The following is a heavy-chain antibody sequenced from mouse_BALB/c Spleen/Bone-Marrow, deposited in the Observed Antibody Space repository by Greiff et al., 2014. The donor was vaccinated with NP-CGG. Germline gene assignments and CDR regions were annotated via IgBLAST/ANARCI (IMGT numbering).Heavy chain of an antibody. CDR3: TKFTGDYFDY. J-gene: IGHJ2*01. Sequence: VQLQQSGAELVKPGASVKLSCKASGYTFTSYWMHWVKLRPGKGFEWIGEINPTNGGTNYNEKFKRKATLSVEKSSSSAYMQLSSLTSEDSAVYYCTKFTGDYFDYWGPGTTLTVSS. V-gene: IGHV1S16*01. CDR1: GYTFTSYW. CDR2: INPTNGGT.